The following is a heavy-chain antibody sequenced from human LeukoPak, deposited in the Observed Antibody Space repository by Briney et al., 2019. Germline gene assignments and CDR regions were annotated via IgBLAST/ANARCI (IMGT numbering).Heavy chain of an antibody. D-gene: IGHD6-19*01. Sequence: ASVKVSCKASGYTFTGYYMHWVRQAPGQGLEWMGWINPNSGGTNYAQKFQGWVTMTRDTFISTAYMELSRLRSDDTAVYYCARSAGYSSGWFFDYWGQGTLVTVSS. CDR3: ARSAGYSSGWFFDY. J-gene: IGHJ4*02. CDR2: INPNSGGT. CDR1: GYTFTGYY. V-gene: IGHV1-2*04.